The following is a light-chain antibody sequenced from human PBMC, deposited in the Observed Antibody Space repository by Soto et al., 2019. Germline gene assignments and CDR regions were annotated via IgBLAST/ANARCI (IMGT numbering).Light chain of an antibody. J-gene: IGKJ5*01. V-gene: IGKV3-11*01. Sequence: EILMTQSPATLSVSPGARATLSCRASQSVSSYLAWYQQKPGQAPRLLIYDVSNRATGIPARFSGSGSGTDFTLTISSLEPEDFAVYYCQHRYNWLIAFGQGTRLEIK. CDR3: QHRYNWLIA. CDR2: DVS. CDR1: QSVSSY.